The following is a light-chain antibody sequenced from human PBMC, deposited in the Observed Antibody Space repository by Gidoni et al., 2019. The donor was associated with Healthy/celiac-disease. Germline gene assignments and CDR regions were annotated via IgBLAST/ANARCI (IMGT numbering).Light chain of an antibody. CDR1: SSNIGAGYD. V-gene: IGLV1-40*01. Sequence: QSALTQPPSVACAPGQRVTISCTGSSSNIGAGYDVHWYQQLPGTAPKLLIYGNSNRPSGVPDRFSGSKSGTSASLAITGLQAEDEADYYCQSYDSSLSGSVVFGGGTKLTVL. CDR2: GNS. J-gene: IGLJ2*01. CDR3: QSYDSSLSGSVV.